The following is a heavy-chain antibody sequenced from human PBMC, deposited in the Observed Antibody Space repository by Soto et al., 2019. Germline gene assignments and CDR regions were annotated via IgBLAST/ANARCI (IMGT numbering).Heavy chain of an antibody. V-gene: IGHV3-7*05. CDR2: VKEDGREK. D-gene: IGHD6-6*01. Sequence: ELQVVESGGGLVQPGGSLRLSCAASGFTFSSYWMTWVRQAPGKGLEWVANVKEDGREKNYVESVKGRFTISRDNAKNSLYLQINTLMAEDTAVYYCARVFSNSFRYFHHYFGLDVWGQGTTVTVSS. CDR3: ARVFSNSFRYFHHYFGLDV. J-gene: IGHJ6*02. CDR1: GFTFSSYW.